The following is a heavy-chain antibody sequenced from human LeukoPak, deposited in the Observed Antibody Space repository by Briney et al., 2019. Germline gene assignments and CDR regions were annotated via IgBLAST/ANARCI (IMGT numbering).Heavy chain of an antibody. CDR2: INQDGSEK. Sequence: GGSLRLSCAASGFTFSSYWITWVRQAPGKGLEWVANINQDGSEKCYVDSVKGRFTISRDNAKNSLSLQMNSLRVEDTAVYYCARLPHYYDSSGLPTIFDYWGQGTLVTVSS. V-gene: IGHV3-7*01. CDR3: ARLPHYYDSSGLPTIFDY. J-gene: IGHJ4*02. D-gene: IGHD3-22*01. CDR1: GFTFSSYW.